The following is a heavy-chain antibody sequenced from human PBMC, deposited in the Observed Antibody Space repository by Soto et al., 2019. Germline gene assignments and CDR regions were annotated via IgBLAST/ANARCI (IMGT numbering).Heavy chain of an antibody. Sequence: QMHLQESGPGLVKPSETLSLTCTVSGDSVSSNTYFWSWIRQPPGKRLEWLGYIYYNENTNYNPSLRSRINISLNTSNNQFSRRLASVTVADTAVYYCARRAYGGDYWGQGILVSVSS. CDR1: GDSVSSNTYF. CDR2: IYYNENT. V-gene: IGHV4-61*01. J-gene: IGHJ4*02. CDR3: ARRAYGGDY. D-gene: IGHD4-17*01.